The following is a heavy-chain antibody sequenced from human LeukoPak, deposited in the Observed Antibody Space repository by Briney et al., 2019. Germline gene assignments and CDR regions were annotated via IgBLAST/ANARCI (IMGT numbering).Heavy chain of an antibody. CDR3: ARDRRRIAAVFDP. CDR2: INPSGGST. Sequence: ASVKVSCKASGYTFTSYYMHWVRQAPGQGLEWMGIINPSGGSTSYAQKFQGRVTMTRDMSTSTVYMELSSLRSEDTAVYDSARDRRRIAAVFDPWGQGTLVTVSS. V-gene: IGHV1-46*01. D-gene: IGHD6-13*01. J-gene: IGHJ5*02. CDR1: GYTFTSYY.